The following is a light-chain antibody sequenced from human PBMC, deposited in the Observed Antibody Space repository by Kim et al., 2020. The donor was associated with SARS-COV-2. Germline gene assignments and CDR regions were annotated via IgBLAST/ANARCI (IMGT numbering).Light chain of an antibody. CDR1: QSISSW. Sequence: SASVGDRVTISCRASQSISSWLAWYQQKPGKAPKLLIYDASSLESGVPSRFSGSGSGTEFTLTISSLQPDDFATYYCQQYNSYSYTFGQGTKLVI. V-gene: IGKV1-5*01. J-gene: IGKJ2*01. CDR2: DAS. CDR3: QQYNSYSYT.